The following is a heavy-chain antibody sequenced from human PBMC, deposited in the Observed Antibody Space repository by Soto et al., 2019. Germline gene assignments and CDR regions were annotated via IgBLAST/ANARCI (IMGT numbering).Heavy chain of an antibody. J-gene: IGHJ4*02. V-gene: IGHV3-15*01. Sequence: GGSLRRSCAASGFTFSNAWMSWVRQAPGKGLEWVGRIKSKTDGGTTDYAAPVKGRFTISRDDSKNTLYLQMNSLKTEDTAVYYCTTDYRGYSRSYIFGYWGQGTLVSVSS. CDR1: GFTFSNAW. D-gene: IGHD6-6*01. CDR3: TTDYRGYSRSYIFGY. CDR2: IKSKTDGGTT.